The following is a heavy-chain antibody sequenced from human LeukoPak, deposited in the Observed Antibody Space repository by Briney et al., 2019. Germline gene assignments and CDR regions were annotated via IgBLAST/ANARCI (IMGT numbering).Heavy chain of an antibody. Sequence: GASVKVSCKASGYTFTSYAMNWVRQAPGQGLEWMGWINTNTGNPTYAQGFTGRFVFSLDTSVSTAYLQISSLKAEDTAVYYCAREGPGGYYYDSGAGDDAFDIWGQGTMVTVSS. CDR2: INTNTGNP. CDR3: AREGPGGYYYDSGAGDDAFDI. V-gene: IGHV7-4-1*02. J-gene: IGHJ3*02. D-gene: IGHD3-22*01. CDR1: GYTFTSYA.